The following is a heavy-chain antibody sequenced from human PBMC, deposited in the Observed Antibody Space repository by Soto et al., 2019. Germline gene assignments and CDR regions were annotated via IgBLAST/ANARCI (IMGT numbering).Heavy chain of an antibody. CDR1: GFSLSTSGVG. CDR2: IYWDDDK. D-gene: IGHD2-15*01. J-gene: IGHJ4*02. Sequence: QITLKESGPTLVKPTQTLTLTCTFSGFSLSTSGVGVGWIRQPPGKALEWLALIYWDDDKRYSPSLKSRLTIPKXPXKXQLXLTMTNMDPVDTATYYCAHRPSYCSGGSCYSGFDYWGQGTLVTVSS. CDR3: AHRPSYCSGGSCYSGFDY. V-gene: IGHV2-5*02.